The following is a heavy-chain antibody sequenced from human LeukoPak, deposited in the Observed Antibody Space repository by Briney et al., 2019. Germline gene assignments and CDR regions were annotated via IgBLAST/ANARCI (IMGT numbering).Heavy chain of an antibody. Sequence: ASVKVSCKASGYTFTSYGISWVRQAPGQGLEWMGWISAYNGNTNYAQKLQGRVTMTTDTSTSTAYMELRSLRSDDTAVYYCARDLRVVGATPYYFDYWGQGTLVTVSS. CDR3: ARDLRVVGATPYYFDY. J-gene: IGHJ4*02. CDR1: GYTFTSYG. D-gene: IGHD1-26*01. CDR2: ISAYNGNT. V-gene: IGHV1-18*01.